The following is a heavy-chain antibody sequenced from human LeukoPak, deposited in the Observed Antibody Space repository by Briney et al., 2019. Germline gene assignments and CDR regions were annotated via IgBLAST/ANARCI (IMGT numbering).Heavy chain of an antibody. CDR2: INPNTGGT. Sequence: ASVKVSWKASGYTFTDYYIHCVRQAPGQGLEWMGWINPNTGGTNYAQKFQGRVTMTRDTSITTAYMELSSLTSDDTAVYYCVRLGLAGDFEYWGQGTLVTVSS. CDR3: VRLGLAGDFEY. J-gene: IGHJ4*02. V-gene: IGHV1-2*02. CDR1: GYTFTDYY. D-gene: IGHD6-19*01.